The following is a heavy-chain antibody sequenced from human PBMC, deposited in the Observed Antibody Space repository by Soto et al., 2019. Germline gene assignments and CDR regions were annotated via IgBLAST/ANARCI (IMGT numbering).Heavy chain of an antibody. CDR1: GGSFSGYY. V-gene: IGHV4-34*01. CDR3: ARGASYIVVVPAAKRIIPFDY. D-gene: IGHD2-2*01. CDR2: INHSGST. Sequence: PSETLSLACAVYGGSFSGYYWSWIRQPPGKGLEWIGEINHSGSTNYNPSLKSRVTISVDTSKNQFSLKLSSVTAADTAVYYCARGASYIVVVPAAKRIIPFDYWGQGTLVTVSS. J-gene: IGHJ4*02.